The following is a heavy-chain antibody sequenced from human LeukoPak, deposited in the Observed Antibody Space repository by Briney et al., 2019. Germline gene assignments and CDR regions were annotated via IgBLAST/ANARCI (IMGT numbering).Heavy chain of an antibody. J-gene: IGHJ4*02. Sequence: GESLKISCKGSGYSFTSYWIGWVRQMPGKGLGGMGIIYAGDSDTRYSPSFQGQVTISADKSISTAYLQWSSLKASDTAMYYCARSSSGWYFLATIWGQGTLVTVSS. CDR3: ARSSSGWYFLATI. CDR1: GYSFTSYW. CDR2: IYAGDSDT. V-gene: IGHV5-51*01. D-gene: IGHD6-19*01.